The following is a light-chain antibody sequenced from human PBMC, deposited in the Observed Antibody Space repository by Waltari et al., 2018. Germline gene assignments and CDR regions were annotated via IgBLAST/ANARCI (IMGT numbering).Light chain of an antibody. V-gene: IGKV3-11*01. Sequence: EIVMTQSPATLSVSPGESVTLSCRASQSVSNKLAWYQQKPGQAPRLIIYNTSGRVTGIPARFSGSGSGTEFTLTISSLEPEDFAVYYCQQRSNWPFTFGGGTKVEIK. J-gene: IGKJ4*01. CDR1: QSVSNK. CDR3: QQRSNWPFT. CDR2: NTS.